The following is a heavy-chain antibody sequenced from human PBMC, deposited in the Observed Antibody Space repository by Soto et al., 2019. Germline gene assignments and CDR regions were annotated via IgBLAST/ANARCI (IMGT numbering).Heavy chain of an antibody. Sequence: GGSLRLSCAASGFTFSNAWMNWVRQAPGKGLEWVGRIKSKTDGGTTDYAAPVKGRFTISRDDSKNTLYLQMNSLKTEDTAVYYCTTDEGEYCSGGSCYYFDYWGQGTLVTVSS. V-gene: IGHV3-15*07. CDR1: GFTFSNAW. J-gene: IGHJ4*02. CDR2: IKSKTDGGTT. D-gene: IGHD2-15*01. CDR3: TTDEGEYCSGGSCYYFDY.